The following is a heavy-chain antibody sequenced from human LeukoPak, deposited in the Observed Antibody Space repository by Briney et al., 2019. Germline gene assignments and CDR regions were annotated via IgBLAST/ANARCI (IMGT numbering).Heavy chain of an antibody. J-gene: IGHJ4*02. D-gene: IGHD3-10*01. CDR1: GASVSSGGYY. CDR3: ARRGGSGRSFDY. CDR2: IYYSGST. V-gene: IGHV4-61*08. Sequence: PSETLSLTCTVSGASVSSGGYYWSWIRQPPGKGLEWIGYIYYSGSTNFNPSLKSRVTISVDTSKNQFSLKVSSVTAADTAVYYCARRGGSGRSFDYWGQGTLVTVSP.